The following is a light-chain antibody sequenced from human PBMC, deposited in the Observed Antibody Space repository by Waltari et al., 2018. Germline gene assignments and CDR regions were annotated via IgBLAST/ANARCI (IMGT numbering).Light chain of an antibody. CDR2: YVR. CDR1: NIGTYS. J-gene: IGLJ1*01. CDR3: HVWHPHVDPGV. Sequence: SYVVTQPPSVSVAPGETATITCGGDNIGTYSVHWYQQKAGQAPVLVIFYVRDRPSGGPDVFSGSTSGSTATLTISRVEAGDEARYYCHVWHPHVDPGVFGTGTEVTVL. V-gene: IGLV3-21*04.